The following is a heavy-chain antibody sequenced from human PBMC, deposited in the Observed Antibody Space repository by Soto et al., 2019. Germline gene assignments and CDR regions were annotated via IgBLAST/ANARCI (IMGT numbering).Heavy chain of an antibody. V-gene: IGHV3-7*01. CDR1: GFTFSSYW. CDR3: ASARITIFETYIDV. D-gene: IGHD3-3*01. J-gene: IGHJ6*03. Sequence: EVQLVESGGGLVQPGGSLRLSCAASGFTFSSYWMSWVRQAPGKGLEWVANIKQDGSEKYYVDSVKGRFTISRDNAKNTLYLQMNSLRAEDTAVYYCASARITIFETYIDVWGKGTTVTVSS. CDR2: IKQDGSEK.